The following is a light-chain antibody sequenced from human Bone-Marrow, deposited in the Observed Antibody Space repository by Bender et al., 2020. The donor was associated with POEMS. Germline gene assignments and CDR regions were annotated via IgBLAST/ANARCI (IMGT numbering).Light chain of an antibody. V-gene: IGLV6-57*03. J-gene: IGLJ3*02. CDR3: QSYDSVTWV. CDR2: QNN. Sequence: NFMLTQPHSVSESPGRTVTISCTRTSGPIGNQYVQWYQQRPGRAPTLLIFQNNQRPSGVPDRFSGSIDSSSNSASLTISGLTTEDEAHYYCQSYDSVTWVFGGGTRMLVL. CDR1: SGPIGNQY.